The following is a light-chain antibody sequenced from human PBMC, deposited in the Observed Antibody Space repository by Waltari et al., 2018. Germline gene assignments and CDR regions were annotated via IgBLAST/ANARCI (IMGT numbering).Light chain of an antibody. V-gene: IGLV2-14*03. J-gene: IGLJ2*01. CDR1: SSDVGAYYH. CDR3: NSYTATNILV. CDR2: DVS. Sequence: QSALTQPASVSGSPGQSITISCTGTSSDVGAYYHVSWYQQRPGKAPKLMLYDVSSRPSWVSNRFSGSKSVNTASLTISGLQPEDEADYYCNSYTATNILVFVGGTKVTVL.